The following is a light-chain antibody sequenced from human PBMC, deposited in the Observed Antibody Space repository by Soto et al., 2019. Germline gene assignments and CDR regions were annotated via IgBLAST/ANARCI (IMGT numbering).Light chain of an antibody. J-gene: IGKJ4*01. CDR2: DAS. CDR3: QQRSNWPPT. V-gene: IGKV3-11*01. CDR1: QSVSSY. Sequence: EIVVPQSPATLSLSPGERATLSCRASQSVSSYLAWYQQRPGQAPRLLIYDASNRATGIPAKFSGSGSGTDFTLTISTLEPEDFAVYYCQQRSNWPPTFGGGTKVDSK.